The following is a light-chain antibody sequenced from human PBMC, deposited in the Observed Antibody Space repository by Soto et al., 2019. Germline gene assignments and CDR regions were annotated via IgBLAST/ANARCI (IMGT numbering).Light chain of an antibody. J-gene: IGLJ2*01. CDR2: EVS. CDR1: SSDVGGYNY. Sequence: QSALTQPPSASGSPGQSVTISCTGTSSDVGGYNYVSWYQHHPGKAPKLMIYEVSKRPSGVPDRFSGSKSGNTASLTVSGLQAEDEADYYCSSNAGSNNFVVFGGGTQLTVL. V-gene: IGLV2-8*01. CDR3: SSNAGSNNFVV.